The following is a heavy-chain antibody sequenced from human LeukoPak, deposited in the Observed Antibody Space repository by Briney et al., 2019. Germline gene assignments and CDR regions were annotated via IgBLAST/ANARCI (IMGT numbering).Heavy chain of an antibody. CDR3: ARHREPYSSSWYDFDY. CDR2: ISYDGSNK. D-gene: IGHD6-13*01. J-gene: IGHJ4*02. V-gene: IGHV3-30-3*01. CDR1: GFTFSSYA. Sequence: GGSLRLSCAASGFTFSSYAVHWVRQAPGKGLEWVAVISYDGSNKYYADSVKGRFTISRDNSKNTLYLQMNSLRAEDTAVYYCARHREPYSSSWYDFDYWGQGTLVTVSS.